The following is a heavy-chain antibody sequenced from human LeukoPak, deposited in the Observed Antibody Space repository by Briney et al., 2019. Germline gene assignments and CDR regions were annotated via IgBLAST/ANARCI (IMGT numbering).Heavy chain of an antibody. Sequence: GGSLRLSCAASGFTFSSYWMSWVRQAPGKGLEWVANIKQDGSEKYYVDSVKGRFTISRDNAKNSLYLQMNSLRAEDTAVYYCARIQRRGYCSSTSCPAGGDFDYWGQGTLVTVSS. CDR3: ARIQRRGYCSSTSCPAGGDFDY. J-gene: IGHJ4*02. CDR2: IKQDGSEK. D-gene: IGHD2-2*03. CDR1: GFTFSSYW. V-gene: IGHV3-7*01.